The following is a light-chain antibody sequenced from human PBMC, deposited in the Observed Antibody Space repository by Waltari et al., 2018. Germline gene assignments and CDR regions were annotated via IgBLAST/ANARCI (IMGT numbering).Light chain of an antibody. V-gene: IGLV3-19*01. Sequence: SSELTQDPAVSVAMGQTVRSTCQGDSLRSSYASWYQQRPGQAPILVIYDKNTRPSGVPDRFSGSSAHNTGSLTITGAQAEDEASYYCHSRDASGVAGSFGGGTKLTVL. CDR1: SLRSSY. CDR3: HSRDASGVAGS. J-gene: IGLJ2*01. CDR2: DKN.